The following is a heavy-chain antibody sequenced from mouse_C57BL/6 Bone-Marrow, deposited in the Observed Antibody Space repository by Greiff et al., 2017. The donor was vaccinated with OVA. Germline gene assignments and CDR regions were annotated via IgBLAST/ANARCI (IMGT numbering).Heavy chain of an antibody. J-gene: IGHJ2*01. CDR2: IYPRSGNT. CDR3: ARWRVLLLDY. D-gene: IGHD1-1*01. Sequence: QVQLKQSGAELARPGASVKLSCKASGYTFTSYGISWVKQRTGQGLEWIGEIYPRSGNTYYNEKFKGKATLTADKSSSTAYMELRSLTSEDSAVYFCARWRVLLLDYWGQGTTLTVSS. CDR1: GYTFTSYG. V-gene: IGHV1-81*01.